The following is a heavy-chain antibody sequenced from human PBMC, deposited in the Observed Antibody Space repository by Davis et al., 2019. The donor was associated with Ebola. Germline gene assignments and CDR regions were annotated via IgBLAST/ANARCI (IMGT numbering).Heavy chain of an antibody. CDR3: ARHGVPKNWFDP. Sequence: GGSLRLSCKGSGYSFTNYWISWIRLTPEKGLEWMGIIYPGDSDTRYSPSFQGQVTISADKSISTAYLQWSSLKASDTAMYYCARHGVPKNWFDPWGQGTLVTVSS. V-gene: IGHV5-51*01. CDR2: IYPGDSDT. CDR1: GYSFTNYW. D-gene: IGHD3-16*01. J-gene: IGHJ5*02.